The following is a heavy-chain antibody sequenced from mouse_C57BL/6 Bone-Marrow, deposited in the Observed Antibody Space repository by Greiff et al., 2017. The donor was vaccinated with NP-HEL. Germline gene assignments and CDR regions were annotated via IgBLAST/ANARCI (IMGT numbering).Heavy chain of an antibody. V-gene: IGHV5-6*02. CDR3: ARPPGPFAY. J-gene: IGHJ3*01. CDR2: ISSGGSYT. CDR1: GFTFSSYG. Sequence: EVKLVESGGDLVKPGGSLELSCAASGFTFSSYGMSWVRQTPDKRLEWVATISSGGSYTYYPDSVKGRFPISRDTAKNTLYLQMSSLKSDDTAMYYCARPPGPFAYWGQGTLVTVSA.